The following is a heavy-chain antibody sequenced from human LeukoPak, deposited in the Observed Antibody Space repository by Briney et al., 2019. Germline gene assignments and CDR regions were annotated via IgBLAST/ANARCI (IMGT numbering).Heavy chain of an antibody. J-gene: IGHJ4*02. V-gene: IGHV1-69*13. CDR1: GGTFISYA. D-gene: IGHD3-22*01. Sequence: SVKVSCKASGGTFISYAISWVRQAPGQGLEWMGGIIPIFGTANYAQKFQGRVTITADESTSTAYMELSSLRSEDTAVYYCARAGSYYYDSSGYYYDWGQGTLVTVSS. CDR3: ARAGSYYYDSSGYYYD. CDR2: IIPIFGTA.